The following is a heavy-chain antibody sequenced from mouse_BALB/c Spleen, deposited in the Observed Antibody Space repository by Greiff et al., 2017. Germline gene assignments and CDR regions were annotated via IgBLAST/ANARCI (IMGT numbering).Heavy chain of an antibody. CDR2: IWGDGST. CDR3: AKVYYRYDEDYYAMDY. J-gene: IGHJ4*01. V-gene: IGHV2-6-7*01. CDR1: GFSLTGYG. Sequence: VQLQESGPGLVAPSQSLSITCTVSGFSLTGYGVNWVRQPPGKGLEWLGMIWGDGSTDYNSALKSRLSISKDNSKSQVFLKMNSLQTDDTARYYCAKVYYRYDEDYYAMDYWGQGTSVTVSS. D-gene: IGHD2-14*01.